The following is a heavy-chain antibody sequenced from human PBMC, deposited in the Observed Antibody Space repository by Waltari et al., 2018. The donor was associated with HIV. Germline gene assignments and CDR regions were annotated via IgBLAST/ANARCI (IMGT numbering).Heavy chain of an antibody. V-gene: IGHV1-69-2*01. Sequence: EAQMVQSGAEVKKPGSTLRISCKTSGYKFTKFYIHWVQQAPGKGLEWMGLVDPAKGEAVYAERFQGRLTISADTSTDTGYLYLTSLTSDDSGVYFCAAGQQFWGQGTLVTVSS. CDR2: VDPAKGEA. D-gene: IGHD1-1*01. CDR1: GYKFTKFY. CDR3: AAGQQF. J-gene: IGHJ4*02.